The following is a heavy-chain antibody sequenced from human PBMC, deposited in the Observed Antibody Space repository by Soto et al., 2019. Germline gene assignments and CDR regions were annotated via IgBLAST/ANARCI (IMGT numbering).Heavy chain of an antibody. J-gene: IGHJ4*02. CDR2: ITPIYPTT. V-gene: IGHV1-69*15. CDR1: GGTFYTYT. Sequence: QVQLVQSGAEVRKPGSSVQVSCKASGGTFYTYTFSWVRQAPGQGLEWMGSITPIYPTTNYAEKFQGWLTVTADGSTSTAYMELSSLTSDDTAVYYCARIPRYSFPTSDDLDSWGQGTLVTVSS. CDR3: ARIPRYSFPTSDDLDS. D-gene: IGHD5-18*01.